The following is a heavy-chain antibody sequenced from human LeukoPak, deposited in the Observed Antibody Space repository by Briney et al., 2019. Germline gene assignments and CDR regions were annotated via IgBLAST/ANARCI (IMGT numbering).Heavy chain of an antibody. CDR3: AGARNGDYRWDY. Sequence: GESLKISCRDSGYSFTNYWIGWVRQMPGKGLEWMGIIHAADSHTKYSPSFQGQVTISVDKSISTAYLQWSGLKASDTAIYYCAGARNGDYRWDYWGRGTLVTVSS. J-gene: IGHJ4*02. D-gene: IGHD4-17*01. V-gene: IGHV5-51*01. CDR2: IHAADSHT. CDR1: GYSFTNYW.